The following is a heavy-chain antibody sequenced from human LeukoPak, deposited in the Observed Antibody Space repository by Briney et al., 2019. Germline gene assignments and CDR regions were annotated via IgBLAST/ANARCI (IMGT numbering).Heavy chain of an antibody. CDR3: ASLGGAYDY. J-gene: IGHJ4*02. CDR2: INHSGST. Sequence: SETLSLTCTVSRGSISDYYWSWIRQPPGKGLEWIGYINHSGSTNYNTKHSPSLHSRVIMSVDTSKSQVPLNLLSVTAADTAVYYCASLGGAYDYWGQGILVTVSS. CDR1: RGSISDYY. V-gene: IGHV4-59*08. D-gene: IGHD4-23*01.